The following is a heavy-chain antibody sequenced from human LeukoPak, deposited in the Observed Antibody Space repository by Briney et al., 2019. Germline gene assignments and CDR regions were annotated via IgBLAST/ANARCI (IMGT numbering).Heavy chain of an antibody. J-gene: IGHJ6*02. CDR1: GYTFTGYY. Sequence: ASVKVSCKASGYTFTGYYIHWVRQAPGQGLEWVGWINPNSGGAKYAQKFQDRVTMTRDTSISTAYMGLSRLRSDDTAVYYCAKQPPLDSSGYLDVSYYYYYGMDVWGQGTTVTVSS. CDR2: INPNSGGA. D-gene: IGHD3-22*01. CDR3: AKQPPLDSSGYLDVSYYYYYGMDV. V-gene: IGHV1-2*02.